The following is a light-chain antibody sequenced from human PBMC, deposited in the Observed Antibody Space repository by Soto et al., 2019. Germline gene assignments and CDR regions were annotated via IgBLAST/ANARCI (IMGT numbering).Light chain of an antibody. CDR2: GAS. J-gene: IGKJ2*01. Sequence: EIVLTQSPGSLSLSPRERATLSCRASQSVTSSHLAWYQQKPGQAPRLLIYGASRRATGIPDRFSGSGYGTDVTLTISRLEPEDSAMYYCQQYGSSTYTFGQGTKVEIK. CDR3: QQYGSSTYT. V-gene: IGKV3-20*01. CDR1: QSVTSSH.